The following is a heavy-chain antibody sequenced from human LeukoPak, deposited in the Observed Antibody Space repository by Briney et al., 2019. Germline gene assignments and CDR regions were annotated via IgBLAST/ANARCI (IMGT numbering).Heavy chain of an antibody. D-gene: IGHD1-26*01. J-gene: IGHJ5*02. CDR2: TYYRSKWYN. Sequence: SQTLSLTCAISGDSVSSNSAAWNWIRQSPSRGLEWLGRTYYRSKWYNDYAVSVKSRITINPDTSKNQFSLQLNSVTPEDAAVYYCARVSSYSPNNWFDPWGQGTLVTVSS. CDR3: ARVSSYSPNNWFDP. CDR1: GDSVSSNSAA. V-gene: IGHV6-1*01.